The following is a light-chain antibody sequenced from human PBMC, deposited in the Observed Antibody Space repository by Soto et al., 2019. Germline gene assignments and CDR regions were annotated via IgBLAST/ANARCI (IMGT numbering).Light chain of an antibody. J-gene: IGLJ1*01. V-gene: IGLV2-8*01. CDR3: SSYAGNNIHYV. CDR1: STDVGGYNY. CDR2: EVS. Sequence: QSVLTQPPSASGSAGQSVTISCTGTSTDVGGYNYVSWYQQHPGKAPKLMIYEVSKRPSGVPDRFSGSKSGNTASLTVSGLQAEDEAYYYCSSYAGNNIHYVFGTGTKLTVL.